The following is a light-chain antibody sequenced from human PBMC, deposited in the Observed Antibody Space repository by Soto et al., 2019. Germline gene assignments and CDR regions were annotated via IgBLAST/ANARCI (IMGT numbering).Light chain of an antibody. CDR1: QSVSSSY. V-gene: IGKV3-20*01. CDR3: QQYGSSPLT. J-gene: IGKJ4*01. Sequence: EIVLTQSPGTLSLPPGERATLSCRASQSVSSSYLAWYQQKPGQAPRLLIYGASSRATGIPDRFSGGGSGTDFTLTISRLEPEDFAVYYCQQYGSSPLTFGGGTKVYIK. CDR2: GAS.